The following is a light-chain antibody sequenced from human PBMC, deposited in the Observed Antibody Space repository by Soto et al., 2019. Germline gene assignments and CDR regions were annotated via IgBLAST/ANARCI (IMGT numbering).Light chain of an antibody. V-gene: IGLV2-14*01. Sequence: QSVLAQPASVSGSPGQSVAISCRGTSSDVSAYNYVSWYQQHPGKAPKLLLSEVSNRPSGVSDRFFGSKSGNTASLTISGLQAEDEADYYCSSLTTRFTDVFGTGTKVTVL. J-gene: IGLJ1*01. CDR1: SSDVSAYNY. CDR3: SSLTTRFTDV. CDR2: EVS.